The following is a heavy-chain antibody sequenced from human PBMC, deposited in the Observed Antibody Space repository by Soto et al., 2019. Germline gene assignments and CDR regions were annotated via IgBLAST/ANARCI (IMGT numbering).Heavy chain of an antibody. V-gene: IGHV5-51*01. J-gene: IGHJ3*02. D-gene: IGHD6-13*01. CDR3: ERPSGYSSSWYSAFDI. CDR2: IYPGDSDT. CDR1: GYSFTSYW. Sequence: PGESLKISCKGSGYSFTSYWIGWVRQMPGKGLEWMGIIYPGDSDTRYSPSFQGQVTISADKSISTAYLQWSSLKASDTAMYYCERPSGYSSSWYSAFDIWGQGTMVTV.